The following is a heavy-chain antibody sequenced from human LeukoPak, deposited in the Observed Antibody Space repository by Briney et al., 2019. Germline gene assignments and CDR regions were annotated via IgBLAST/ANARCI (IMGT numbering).Heavy chain of an antibody. CDR3: ARDLAAAGY. D-gene: IGHD6-13*01. Sequence: SETLSLTCTVSGGSISSSSYYWGWIRQPPGKGLEWIGSIYYSGSTYYNPSLKSRVTISVDTSKNQFSLKLSSVTAADTAVYYCARDLAAAGYWGQGTLVTVSS. CDR1: GGSISSSSYY. V-gene: IGHV4-39*07. CDR2: IYYSGST. J-gene: IGHJ4*02.